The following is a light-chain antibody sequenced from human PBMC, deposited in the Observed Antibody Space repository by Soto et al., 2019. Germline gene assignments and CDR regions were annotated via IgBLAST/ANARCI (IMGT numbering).Light chain of an antibody. CDR2: EVT. V-gene: IGLV2-8*01. J-gene: IGLJ3*02. CDR3: QAYDYSLTAFV. CDR1: SGDVGAYDY. Sequence: QSALTQPPSASGSPGQSVTISCTGTSGDVGAYDYVSWYQQHPGKAPKLLIYEVTKRPLGVPDRFSGSKSGNAASLTVSGLQAEDEADYYCQAYDYSLTAFVFGGGTKLTVL.